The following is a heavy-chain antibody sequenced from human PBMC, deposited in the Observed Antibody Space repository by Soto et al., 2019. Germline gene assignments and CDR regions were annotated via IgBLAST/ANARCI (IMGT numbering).Heavy chain of an antibody. CDR2: VNPIVGMS. Sequence: QVQLVQSGPEVKKPGSSVKVSCTASGGTFNSYTLNWVRQAPGQRPEWVGRVNPIVGMSTSASKFQGRVTLTADKSTNRAYMDLTGLKSEDTAVYYCATSYGSGSTHFDSWGQGTLGTVAS. CDR3: ATSYGSGSTHFDS. D-gene: IGHD3-10*01. J-gene: IGHJ4*02. CDR1: GGTFNSYT. V-gene: IGHV1-69*02.